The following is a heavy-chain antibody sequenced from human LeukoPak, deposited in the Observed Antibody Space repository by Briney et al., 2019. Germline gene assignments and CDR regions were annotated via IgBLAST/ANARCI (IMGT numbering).Heavy chain of an antibody. CDR3: ASSGIV. CDR1: GFSFSSHA. D-gene: IGHD2-21*01. CDR2: ISGSGDST. Sequence: PGGSLRLSCGASGFSFSSHAMNWVRQAPGKGLEWVSLISGSGDSTYYADSVKGRFTISRDNSKNTLYLQMNSLRAEDTAVYYCASSGIVGGQGTLVTVSS. V-gene: IGHV3-23*01. J-gene: IGHJ4*02.